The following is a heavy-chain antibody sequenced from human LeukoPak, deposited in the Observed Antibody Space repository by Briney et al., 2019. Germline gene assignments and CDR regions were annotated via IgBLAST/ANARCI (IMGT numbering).Heavy chain of an antibody. CDR3: ARDGGYDFWTRDAFDI. Sequence: PSETLSLTCAVSGGSISSSNWWSWVRQPPGKGLEWIGEIYHSGSTNYNPSLKSRVTISVDKSKNQFSLKLSSVTAADTAVYYCARDGGYDFWTRDAFDIWGQGTMVTVFS. V-gene: IGHV4-4*02. J-gene: IGHJ3*02. D-gene: IGHD3-3*01. CDR2: IYHSGST. CDR1: GGSISSSNW.